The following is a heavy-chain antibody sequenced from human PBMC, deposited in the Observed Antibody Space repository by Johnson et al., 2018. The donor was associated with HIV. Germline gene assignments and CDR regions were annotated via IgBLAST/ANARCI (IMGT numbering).Heavy chain of an antibody. CDR3: ARDHRAYCGGDCYSDAFDI. J-gene: IGHJ3*02. D-gene: IGHD2-21*02. CDR2: ISYDGSNK. Sequence: QVLLVESGGGVVQPGRSLRLSCAASGFTFSSYAMHWVRQAPGKGLEWVAVISYDGSNKYYADSVKGRFTISRDNSKNTLYLQMNSLRAEDTAVYYCARDHRAYCGGDCYSDAFDIWGQGTMVTVSS. CDR1: GFTFSSYA. V-gene: IGHV3-30*14.